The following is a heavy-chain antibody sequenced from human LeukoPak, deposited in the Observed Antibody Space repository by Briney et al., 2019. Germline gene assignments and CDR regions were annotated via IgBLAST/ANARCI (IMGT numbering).Heavy chain of an antibody. Sequence: GGTLRLSCAASGFTLRSYGMSWVRQAPGKGLEWVSAITSGYSTYYADSVKGRFTISRDNSKNTLYLQMNSLRAEDTAVYYCAKDQPPTNWGQGTLVTVSS. J-gene: IGHJ4*02. CDR1: GFTLRSYG. CDR3: AKDQPPTN. CDR2: ITSGYST. V-gene: IGHV3-23*01. D-gene: IGHD5-12*01.